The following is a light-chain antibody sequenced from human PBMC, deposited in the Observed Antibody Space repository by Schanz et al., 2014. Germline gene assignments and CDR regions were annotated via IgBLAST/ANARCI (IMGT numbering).Light chain of an antibody. J-gene: IGLJ2*01. V-gene: IGLV2-14*03. CDR3: SSYPSSGTQGV. CDR2: DVS. Sequence: QSALTQPASVSGSPGQSITISCTGTRSDVGGYNYVSWYQQHPGKAPRLMISDVSDRPSGVSNRFSGSKSGNTASLTISGLQAEDEADYYCSSYPSSGTQGVFGGGTKLTVL. CDR1: RSDVGGYNY.